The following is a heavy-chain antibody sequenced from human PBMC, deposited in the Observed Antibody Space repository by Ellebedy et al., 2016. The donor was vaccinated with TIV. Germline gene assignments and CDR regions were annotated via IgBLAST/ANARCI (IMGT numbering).Heavy chain of an antibody. D-gene: IGHD4-11*01. CDR1: GLTSSLNV. CDR2: ISYDERDE. V-gene: IGHV3-30*18. J-gene: IGHJ4*02. Sequence: GESLKISCVASGLTSSLNVMDWVRQAPGKGLEVVAVISYDERDEYYADSVKGRFTISRDNSKNTLYLQMNRLRPEDTALYYCAKNSNYFGREGGYFDYWGQGTLVTVSS. CDR3: AKNSNYFGREGGYFDY.